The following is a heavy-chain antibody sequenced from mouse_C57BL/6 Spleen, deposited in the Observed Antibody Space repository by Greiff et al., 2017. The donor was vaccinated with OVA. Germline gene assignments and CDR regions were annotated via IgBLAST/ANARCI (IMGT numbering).Heavy chain of an antibody. CDR1: GYAFSSSW. V-gene: IGHV1-82*01. J-gene: IGHJ1*03. CDR3: ARRGSYHEYDGYFGV. CDR2: IYPGDGDT. Sequence: VQLQQSGPELVKPGASVKISCKASGYAFSSSWMNWVKQRPGKGLEWIGRIYPGDGDTNYNGKFKGKATLTADNSSSTASLQLSRLTSEDSTVYSCARRGSYHEYDGYFGVWGTGTTVTVAS. D-gene: IGHD2-4*01.